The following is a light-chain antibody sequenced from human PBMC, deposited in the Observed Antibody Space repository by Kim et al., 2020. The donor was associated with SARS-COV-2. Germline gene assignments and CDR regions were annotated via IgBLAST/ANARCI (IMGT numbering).Light chain of an antibody. CDR3: QQSYTTPIT. CDR2: AAS. J-gene: IGKJ5*01. V-gene: IGKV1-39*01. Sequence: SASVGDRVTITCRASQSISSYLNWYQQKPGKAPKLLIYAASSLQSGVPSRFSGSGSGTDFTLTISSLQPEDFATYYCQQSYTTPITLGQGTRLEIK. CDR1: QSISSY.